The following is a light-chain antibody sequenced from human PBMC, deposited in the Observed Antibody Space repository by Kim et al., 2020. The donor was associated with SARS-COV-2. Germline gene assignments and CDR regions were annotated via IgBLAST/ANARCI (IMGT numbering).Light chain of an antibody. V-gene: IGLV3-21*04. J-gene: IGLJ2*01. CDR2: YDS. CDR3: QVWDSSSVV. CDR1: NFGSRC. Sequence: VAPRKTPRITWRGNNFGSRCVHWYRQKPGQAPVVVIYYDSGRPAGIPERFSGSNAGNTATLTIGRVEAGDESDYYCQVWDSSSVVFGGGTQLTVL.